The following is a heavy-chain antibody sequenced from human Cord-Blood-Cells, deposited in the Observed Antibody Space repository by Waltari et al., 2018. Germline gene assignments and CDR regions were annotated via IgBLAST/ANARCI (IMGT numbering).Heavy chain of an antibody. CDR2: IYYSGST. CDR1: GGSISSYY. V-gene: IGHV4-59*01. Sequence: QVQLQESGPGLVKPSETLSLTCTVSGGSISSYYWSWIRQPPGKGLEWIGYIYYSGSTNYNPSLKSRVTISVDTSKNPFSLKLSSVTAADTAVYYCVSRMYYYYGMDVWGQGTTVTVSS. CDR3: VSRMYYYYGMDV. J-gene: IGHJ6*02.